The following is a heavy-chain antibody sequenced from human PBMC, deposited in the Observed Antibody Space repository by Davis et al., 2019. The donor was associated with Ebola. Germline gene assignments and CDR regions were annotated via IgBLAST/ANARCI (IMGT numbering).Heavy chain of an antibody. CDR3: ARVDCSSTSCYSGAFDI. Sequence: PGGSLRLSCAASGFTFSSYAMSWVRQPPGKGLEWIGEINHSGSTNYNPSLKSRVTISVDTSKNQFSLKLSSVTAADTAVYYCARVDCSSTSCYSGAFDIWGQGTMVTVSS. D-gene: IGHD2-2*02. CDR2: INHSGST. J-gene: IGHJ3*02. V-gene: IGHV4-34*01. CDR1: GFTFSSYA.